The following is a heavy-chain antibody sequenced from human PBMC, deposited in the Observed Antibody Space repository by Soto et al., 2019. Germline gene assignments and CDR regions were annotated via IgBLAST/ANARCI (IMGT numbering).Heavy chain of an antibody. Sequence: GASVKVSCKASGYTFTSYYMHWVRQAPGQGLEWMGIINPSGGSTSYAQKFQGRVTIAADESTSTAYMELSSLRSEDTAVYYCARDGKSTRGIYYYYGMDVWGQGTTVTVSS. J-gene: IGHJ6*02. CDR2: INPSGGST. CDR3: ARDGKSTRGIYYYYGMDV. D-gene: IGHD6-13*01. CDR1: GYTFTSYY. V-gene: IGHV1-46*01.